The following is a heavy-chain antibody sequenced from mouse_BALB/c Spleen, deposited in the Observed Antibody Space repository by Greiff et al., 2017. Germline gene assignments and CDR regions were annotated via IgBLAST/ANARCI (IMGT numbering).Heavy chain of an antibody. Sequence: EVQLQQSGPELVKPGASVKISCKASGYTFTDYNMHWVKQSHGKSLEWIGDINPNNGDTFYNQKFKGKATLTVDKSSSTAYMQLNSLTSEDSAVYYCARSRYYYAMDYWGQGTSVTVSS. CDR2: INPNNGDT. CDR3: ARSRYYYAMDY. D-gene: IGHD2-14*01. CDR1: GYTFTDYN. J-gene: IGHJ4*01. V-gene: IGHV1-18*01.